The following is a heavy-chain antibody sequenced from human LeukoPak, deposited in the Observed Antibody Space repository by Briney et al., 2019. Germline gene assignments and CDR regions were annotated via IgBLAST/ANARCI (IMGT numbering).Heavy chain of an antibody. Sequence: GGSLRLSCAASGFTFSSYAMSWVRQAPGKGLEWVSAISGSGGSTYYADSVKGRFTISRDNSKNSLYLQMNSLRPEDTALYYCAKDIGRYDTSGYSFNYWGQGTLVTVSS. D-gene: IGHD3-22*01. CDR3: AKDIGRYDTSGYSFNY. V-gene: IGHV3-23*01. CDR2: ISGSGGST. J-gene: IGHJ4*02. CDR1: GFTFSSYA.